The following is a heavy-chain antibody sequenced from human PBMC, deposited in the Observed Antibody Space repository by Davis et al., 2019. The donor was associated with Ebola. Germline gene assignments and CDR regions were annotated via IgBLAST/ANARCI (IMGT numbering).Heavy chain of an antibody. J-gene: IGHJ3*02. CDR3: ARAPIEMVRGVTDAFDI. CDR2: IYHSGST. Sequence: PSETLSLTCAVYGGSFSGYYWSWIRQPPGKGLEWIGEIYHSGSTNYNPSLKSRVTISVDKSKNQFSLKLSSVTAADTAVYYCARAPIEMVRGVTDAFDIWGQGTMVTVSS. D-gene: IGHD3-10*01. V-gene: IGHV4-34*01. CDR1: GGSFSGYY.